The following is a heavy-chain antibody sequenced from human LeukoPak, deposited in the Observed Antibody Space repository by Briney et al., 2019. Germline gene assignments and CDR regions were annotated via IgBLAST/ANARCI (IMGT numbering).Heavy chain of an antibody. CDR2: IYYSGST. D-gene: IGHD3-9*01. J-gene: IGHJ4*02. V-gene: IGHV4-59*12. Sequence: PSETLSLTCTVSGGSISSYYWSWIRQPPGKGLEWIGYIYYSGSTNYNPSLKSRVIISVDTSKNQFSLKLSSVTAADTAVYYCASQGTTIYVDYWGQGTLVTVSS. CDR3: ASQGTTIYVDY. CDR1: GGSISSYY.